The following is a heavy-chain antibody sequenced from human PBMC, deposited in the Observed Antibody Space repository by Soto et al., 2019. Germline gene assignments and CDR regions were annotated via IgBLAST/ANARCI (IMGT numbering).Heavy chain of an antibody. Sequence: GGSLRLSCAASGFTFDDYAMHWVRQAPGKGLEWVSGISWNSGSIGYADSVKGRFTISRDNAKNSLYLQMNSLRAEDTALYYCAKGIAARHYYYYYGMDVWGQGTTVTVSS. D-gene: IGHD6-6*01. CDR2: ISWNSGSI. CDR3: AKGIAARHYYYYYGMDV. V-gene: IGHV3-9*01. J-gene: IGHJ6*02. CDR1: GFTFDDYA.